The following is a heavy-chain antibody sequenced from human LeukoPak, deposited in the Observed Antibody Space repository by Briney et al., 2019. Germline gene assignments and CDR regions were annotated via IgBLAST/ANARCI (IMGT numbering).Heavy chain of an antibody. D-gene: IGHD2-21*01. J-gene: IGHJ4*02. Sequence: PGGPLRLSCSASGFTFSNYAMAWVRQAPGKGLEWVSSVSGTGGTTYHADSVKGRLTISRDNSNNTLYLQMNSLRAEDTAVYYCVKDVLSVAVGSTHDYWGPGTLVTVSS. V-gene: IGHV3-23*01. CDR2: VSGTGGTT. CDR1: GFTFSNYA. CDR3: VKDVLSVAVGSTHDY.